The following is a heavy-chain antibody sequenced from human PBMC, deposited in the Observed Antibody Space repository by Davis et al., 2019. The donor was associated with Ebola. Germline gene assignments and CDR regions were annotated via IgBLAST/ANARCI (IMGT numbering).Heavy chain of an antibody. CDR2: IYHSGST. V-gene: IGHV4-4*02. D-gene: IGHD1-1*01. Sequence: SETLSLTCAVSGDSNSSSNWWRWVRQPPGKGLEWIGEIYHSGSTNYNPSLKSRVTISLDTSKNQFSLKLNSVTAADTAVYYCASLSTTGTTGHYWGQGTLVTVSS. CDR1: GDSNSSSNW. CDR3: ASLSTTGTTGHY. J-gene: IGHJ4*02.